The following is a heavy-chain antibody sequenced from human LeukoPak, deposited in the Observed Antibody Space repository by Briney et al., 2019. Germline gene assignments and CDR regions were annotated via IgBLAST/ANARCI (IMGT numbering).Heavy chain of an antibody. V-gene: IGHV3-7*04. Sequence: PGGSLRLSCAASGFTFSSSAMNWVRQAPGKGLEWVANIKQDGSEKYYVDSVKGRFTISRDNAKNSLYLQMNSLRAEDTAVYYCARAILYYYYMDVWGXXXXXTVSS. CDR3: ARAILYYYYMDV. J-gene: IGHJ6*03. CDR1: GFTFSSSA. CDR2: IKQDGSEK.